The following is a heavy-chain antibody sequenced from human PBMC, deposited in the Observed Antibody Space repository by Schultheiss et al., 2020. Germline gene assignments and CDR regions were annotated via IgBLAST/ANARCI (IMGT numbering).Heavy chain of an antibody. CDR3: ARDDGDYVPDY. J-gene: IGHJ4*02. CDR2: IYQGGGT. D-gene: IGHD4-17*01. Sequence: SETLSLTCAVSGYSISSGYFWGWIRQPPGKGLEWIGSIYQGGGTYYNPSLKSRVTISVDTSKNQFSLKLSSVTAADTAVYYCARDDGDYVPDYWGQGTLVTVSS. V-gene: IGHV4-38-2*02. CDR1: GYSISSGYF.